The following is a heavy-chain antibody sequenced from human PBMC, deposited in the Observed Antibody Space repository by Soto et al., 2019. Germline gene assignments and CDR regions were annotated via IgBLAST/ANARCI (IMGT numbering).Heavy chain of an antibody. Sequence: SVTLPLTCTVSGGSISSSSYYWGWIRQPPRKGLEWFGSIYYSGSTYYNPSLKSRVTISVDTSKNQFSLKLSSVTAADTAVYYCAKRMVTGSAAAGMTYYYYYGMDVWGQGTTVTVSS. CDR3: AKRMVTGSAAAGMTYYYYYGMDV. CDR1: GGSISSSSYY. V-gene: IGHV4-39*01. J-gene: IGHJ6*02. D-gene: IGHD6-13*01. CDR2: IYYSGST.